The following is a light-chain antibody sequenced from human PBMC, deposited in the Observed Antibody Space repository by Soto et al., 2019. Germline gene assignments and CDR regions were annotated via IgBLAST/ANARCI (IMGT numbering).Light chain of an antibody. J-gene: IGKJ3*01. CDR1: QDISNY. CDR3: QQLNSYPLT. Sequence: DIQLTQSPSFLSASVGDRVTITCRASQDISNYLVWYQQKPGKAPKPLIYAASTLQSGVPSRFSGSGSGTEFTLTISSLQPEDFATHYCQQLNSYPLTFGPGTNVDIK. CDR2: AAS. V-gene: IGKV1-9*01.